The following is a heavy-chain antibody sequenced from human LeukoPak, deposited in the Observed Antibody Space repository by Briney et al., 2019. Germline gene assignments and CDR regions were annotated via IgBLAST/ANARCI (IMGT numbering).Heavy chain of an antibody. J-gene: IGHJ4*02. D-gene: IGHD3-10*01. CDR3: ARGGHYYGSKKGSDY. Sequence: ASVKVSCKASGYTFTGYYMHLVRQAPGQGREWMGWTNPNSGGTNYAQKFQGRVTMTRDTSISTAYMELSRLRSDDTAVYYCARGGHYYGSKKGSDYWGQGTLVTVSS. CDR2: TNPNSGGT. CDR1: GYTFTGYY. V-gene: IGHV1-2*02.